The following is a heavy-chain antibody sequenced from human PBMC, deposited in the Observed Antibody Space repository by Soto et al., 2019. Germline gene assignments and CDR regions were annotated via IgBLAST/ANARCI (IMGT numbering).Heavy chain of an antibody. Sequence: SETLSLTCTVSGGSISSSSYYWGWIRQPPGKGLEWIGSIYYSGSTYYNPSLKSRVTISVDTSKNQFSLRLSSVTAADTAVYYCAIPSPRGYDVFDYWGQGTLVTVSS. CDR1: GGSISSSSYY. D-gene: IGHD5-12*01. J-gene: IGHJ4*02. V-gene: IGHV4-39*01. CDR3: AIPSPRGYDVFDY. CDR2: IYYSGST.